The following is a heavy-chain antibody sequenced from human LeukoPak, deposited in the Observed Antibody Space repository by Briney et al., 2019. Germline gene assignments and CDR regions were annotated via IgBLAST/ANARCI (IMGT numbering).Heavy chain of an antibody. CDR1: GYTFTGSY. CDR2: INPNSGGT. CDR3: ARKKSLTGYYIVKYNWFDP. V-gene: IGHV1-2*02. J-gene: IGHJ5*02. Sequence: ASVKVSCKASGYTFTGSYMHWVRQAPGQGLEWMGWINPNSGGTNYAQKFQGRVTMTRDTSISTAYMELSRLRSDDTAVYYCARKKSLTGYYIVKYNWFDPWGQGTLVTVSS. D-gene: IGHD3-9*01.